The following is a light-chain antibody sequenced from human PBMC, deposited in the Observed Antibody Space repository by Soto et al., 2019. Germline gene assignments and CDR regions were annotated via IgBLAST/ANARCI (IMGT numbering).Light chain of an antibody. Sequence: QAVVTQPPSASGTPGQRVTISCSGSSSNIGSNTVNWYQQLPGTAPKLLIDNNNQRPSGVPDRFSGSKSGTSDSLAISGLQSYDEADYYCAAWDDSLNGLVFGTGTKLTVL. V-gene: IGLV1-44*01. CDR1: SSNIGSNT. J-gene: IGLJ1*01. CDR3: AAWDDSLNGLV. CDR2: NNN.